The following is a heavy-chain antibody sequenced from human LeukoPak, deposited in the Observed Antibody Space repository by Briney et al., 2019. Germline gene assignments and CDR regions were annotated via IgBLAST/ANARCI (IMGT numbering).Heavy chain of an antibody. CDR2: INPNSGGT. CDR3: ARDRDDFWSGYYTGSFDY. Sequence: GASVKLSCKASGYTFTGYYMHWVRQAPGQGLEWMGWINPNSGGTNYAQKFQGRVTMTRDTSISTAYMELSRLRSDDTAVYYCARDRDDFWSGYYTGSFDYWGQGTLVTVSS. V-gene: IGHV1-2*02. J-gene: IGHJ4*02. CDR1: GYTFTGYY. D-gene: IGHD3-3*01.